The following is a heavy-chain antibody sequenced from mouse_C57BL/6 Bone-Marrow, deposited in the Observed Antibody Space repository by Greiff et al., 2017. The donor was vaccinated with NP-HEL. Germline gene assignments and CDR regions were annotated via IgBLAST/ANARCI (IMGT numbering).Heavy chain of an antibody. J-gene: IGHJ3*01. CDR3: ASREAWFAY. Sequence: EVQLQQSGPELVKPGASVKMSCKASGYTFTDYNMHWVKQSHGKSLEWIGYINPNTGGSSYNQKFKGKATLTVNKASSTAYMELRSLISEDSAVYYCASREAWFAYWGQGTLVTVSA. V-gene: IGHV1-22*01. CDR1: GYTFTDYN. CDR2: INPNTGGS. D-gene: IGHD3-3*01.